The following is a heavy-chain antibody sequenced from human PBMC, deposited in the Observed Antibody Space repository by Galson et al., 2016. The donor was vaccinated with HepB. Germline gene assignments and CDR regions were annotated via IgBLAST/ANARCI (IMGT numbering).Heavy chain of an antibody. D-gene: IGHD2-2*01. V-gene: IGHV1-8*01. CDR2: MNPNSGNT. CDR1: GYTFSSYD. CDR3: ARAVRYQLLSDP. Sequence: SVKVSCKASGYTFSSYDIIWVRQGTGQGLEWMGWMNPNSGNTGYAQKCKGRVSMTGDASISTAYMEPISLGSEDTAIYYCARAVRYQLLSDPWGQGTLVTVSS. J-gene: IGHJ5*02.